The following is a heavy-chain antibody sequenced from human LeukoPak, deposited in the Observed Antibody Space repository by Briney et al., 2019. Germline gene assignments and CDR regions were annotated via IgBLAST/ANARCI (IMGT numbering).Heavy chain of an antibody. CDR2: IYHSGST. V-gene: IGHV4-38-2*02. D-gene: IGHD2-2*01. Sequence: SETLSLTCTVSGYSISSGFYWGWIRQPPGKGLEWIGSIYHSGSTYYNPSLKSRVTISVDTSKNQFSLKLSSVTAADTAVYYCASYCSSTSCFASDAFDIWGQGTMVTVSS. J-gene: IGHJ3*02. CDR1: GYSISSGFY. CDR3: ASYCSSTSCFASDAFDI.